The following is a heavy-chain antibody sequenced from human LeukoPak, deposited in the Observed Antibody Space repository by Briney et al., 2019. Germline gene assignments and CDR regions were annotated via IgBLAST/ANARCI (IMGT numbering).Heavy chain of an antibody. CDR1: GASFSDYY. Sequence: KSSETLSLTCAVYGASFSDYYWSFIRQPPGKGLEWIGEIHHSGNTNYNPSLKSRVTISVDTSKNQFSLNLTSVTAADTAVYYCARDRDTAMPRPDYWGQGTLVTVSS. V-gene: IGHV4-34*01. CDR3: ARDRDTAMPRPDY. CDR2: IHHSGNT. D-gene: IGHD5-18*01. J-gene: IGHJ4*02.